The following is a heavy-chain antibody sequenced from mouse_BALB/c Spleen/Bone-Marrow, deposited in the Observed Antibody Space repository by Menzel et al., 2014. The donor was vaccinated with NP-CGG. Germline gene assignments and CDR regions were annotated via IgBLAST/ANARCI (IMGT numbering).Heavy chain of an antibody. D-gene: IGHD1-2*01. CDR1: GFDFSRYW. CDR2: INPDSNTI. V-gene: IGHV4-1*02. Sequence: EVKLVESGGGLVQPGGSLKLSCAASGFDFSRYWMSWVRQAPGKGLEWIGEINPDSNTINYTPSLKDKLIISRDNAKNTLYLQMSKVRSEDTALYYCARLGYYGSFAYWGQGTLVTVSA. CDR3: ARLGYYGSFAY. J-gene: IGHJ3*01.